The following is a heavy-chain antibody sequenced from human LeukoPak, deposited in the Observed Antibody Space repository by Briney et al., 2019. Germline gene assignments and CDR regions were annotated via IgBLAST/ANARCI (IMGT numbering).Heavy chain of an antibody. Sequence: SETLSLTCTVSGGSINNYYWGWIRQPAGKGLEWIGRIYTSGNTDYNSSLKSRVTMSIDTSNNHFSLKLSSVTAADTAVYYCARGKGWFDPWGQGTLVTVSS. V-gene: IGHV4-4*07. CDR3: ARGKGWFDP. CDR2: IYTSGNT. J-gene: IGHJ5*02. CDR1: GGSINNYY.